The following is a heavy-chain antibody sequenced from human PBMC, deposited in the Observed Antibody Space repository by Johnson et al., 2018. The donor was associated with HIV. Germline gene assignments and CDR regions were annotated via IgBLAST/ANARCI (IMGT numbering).Heavy chain of an antibody. J-gene: IGHJ3*02. CDR1: GFTFDDYG. D-gene: IGHD2-8*02. V-gene: IGHV3-30*03. CDR3: ARDEEVMYAMGAFDI. CDR2: ISYDGRTK. Sequence: QVQLVESGGGVVRPGGSLRLSCAASGFTFDDYGMSWVRQAPGKGLEWVTVISYDGRTKYYSDSVKGRFTVSRDNSKNTLYLQMNSLRPEDTAVYYCARDEEVMYAMGAFDIWGQGTMVTVSS.